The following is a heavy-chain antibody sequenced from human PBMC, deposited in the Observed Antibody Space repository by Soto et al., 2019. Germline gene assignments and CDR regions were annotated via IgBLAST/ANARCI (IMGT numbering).Heavy chain of an antibody. CDR3: ARDQRFLEWLSEPGYYYGMDV. Sequence: SETLSLTCTVSGGSISSYYWSWIRQPAGKGLEWIGRIYTSGSTNYNPSLKSRVTMSVDTSKNQFSLKLSSVTAADTAVYYCARDQRFLEWLSEPGYYYGMDVWGQGTTVTVSS. CDR2: IYTSGST. D-gene: IGHD3-3*01. V-gene: IGHV4-4*07. J-gene: IGHJ6*02. CDR1: GGSISSYY.